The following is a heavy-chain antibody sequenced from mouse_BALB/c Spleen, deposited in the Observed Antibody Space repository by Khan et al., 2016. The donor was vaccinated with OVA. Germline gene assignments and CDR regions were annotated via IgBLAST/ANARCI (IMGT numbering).Heavy chain of an antibody. Sequence: QVQLKQSGPGLVAPSQSLSITCSVSGFSLTSYGVHGVRQPPGKGLEWPGVIWAGGSTNYNSVSMSRRSISKDHSKRQVLLQMKSQTNNDTAMSYCARLVAIWGQGTTLTVSS. CDR2: IWAGGST. D-gene: IGHD1-2*01. J-gene: IGHJ2*01. CDR3: ARLVAI. V-gene: IGHV2-9*02. CDR1: GFSLTSYG.